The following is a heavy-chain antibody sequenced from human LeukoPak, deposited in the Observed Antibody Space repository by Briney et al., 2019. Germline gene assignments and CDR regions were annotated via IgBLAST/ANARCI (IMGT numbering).Heavy chain of an antibody. D-gene: IGHD2-21*02. J-gene: IGHJ4*02. CDR1: GFIFSSHY. CDR3: ARGDVYFDY. CDR2: IYSGGRT. Sequence: PGGSLRLSCVASGFIFSSHYMSWVRQAPGKGLEWVSVIYSGGRTYYADSVKGRFTISRDNSKSTLYLQMNSLRAEDTAVYYCARGDVYFDYWGQGTLVTVSS. V-gene: IGHV3-53*01.